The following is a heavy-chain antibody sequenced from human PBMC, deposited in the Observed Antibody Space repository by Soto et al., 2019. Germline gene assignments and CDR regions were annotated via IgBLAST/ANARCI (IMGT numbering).Heavy chain of an antibody. J-gene: IGHJ6*02. Sequence: VKVSCKASGYTFTGYYMHWVRQAPGQGLEWMGWINPNSGGTNYAQKFQGRVTMTRDTSISTAYMELSRLRSDDTAVYYCARDLEYCSSTSCYPYCYYGMDVWGQGTTVTVSS. CDR2: INPNSGGT. D-gene: IGHD2-2*01. V-gene: IGHV1-2*02. CDR1: GYTFTGYY. CDR3: ARDLEYCSSTSCYPYCYYGMDV.